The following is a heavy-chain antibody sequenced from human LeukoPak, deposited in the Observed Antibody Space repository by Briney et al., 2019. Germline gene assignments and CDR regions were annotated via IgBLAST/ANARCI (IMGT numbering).Heavy chain of an antibody. J-gene: IGHJ4*02. CDR3: ARVVYDSSGYTLLPFDY. V-gene: IGHV1-2*02. CDR1: GYTFTGYY. Sequence: ASVTVSCKASGYTFTGYYMHWVRQAPGQGLEWMGWINPNSGGTNYAQKFQGRVTMTRDTSISTAYMELSRLRSDDTAVYYCARVVYDSSGYTLLPFDYWGQGTLVTVSS. CDR2: INPNSGGT. D-gene: IGHD3-22*01.